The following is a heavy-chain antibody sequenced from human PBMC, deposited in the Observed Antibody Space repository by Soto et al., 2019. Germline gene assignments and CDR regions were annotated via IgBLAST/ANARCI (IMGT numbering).Heavy chain of an antibody. J-gene: IGHJ6*02. Sequence: SVKVSCKASGGTFSSYAISWVRQAPGQGLEWMGGIIPIFGTANYAQKFQGRVTITADESTSTAYMELSSLRSEDTAVYYCARALNDILTGYYGYYYGMDVWGQGTAVTVS. CDR1: GGTFSSYA. CDR2: IIPIFGTA. CDR3: ARALNDILTGYYGYYYGMDV. D-gene: IGHD3-9*01. V-gene: IGHV1-69*13.